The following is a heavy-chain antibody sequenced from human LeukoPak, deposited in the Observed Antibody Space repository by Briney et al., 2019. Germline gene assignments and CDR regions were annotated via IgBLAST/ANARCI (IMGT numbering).Heavy chain of an antibody. CDR1: GYTFIGSY. Sequence: ASVKVSCKASGYTFIGSYIHWVRQAPGQGLEWMGWIDPNSGGTNYAQRFQGRVTMTRDTSITTAYMELNSLRSDDTAIYYCAREPPPFRFNPWGQGTLVTVSS. CDR2: IDPNSGGT. V-gene: IGHV1-2*02. CDR3: AREPPPFRFNP. J-gene: IGHJ5*02.